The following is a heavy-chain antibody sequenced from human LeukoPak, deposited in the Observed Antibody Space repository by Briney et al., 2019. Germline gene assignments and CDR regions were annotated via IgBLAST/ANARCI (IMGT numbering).Heavy chain of an antibody. CDR2: ISDSGAE. J-gene: IGHJ3*02. CDR1: GFTFTNYA. V-gene: IGHV3-23*01. D-gene: IGHD3-10*01. CDR3: ARGSITMVRGARDGDAFDI. Sequence: PGGSLRLSCAASGFTFTNYALSWVRQDPGEGLEWVSGISDSGAESYADSLKKRFTISTADSTNTLYLQMNSRTSADTAVLYCARGSITMVRGARDGDAFDIWGQGTMVTVSS.